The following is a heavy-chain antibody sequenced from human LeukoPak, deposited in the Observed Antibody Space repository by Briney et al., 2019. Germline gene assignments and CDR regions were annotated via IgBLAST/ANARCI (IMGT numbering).Heavy chain of an antibody. Sequence: GGSLRLSCAASGFTVSSNYMSWVRQAPGKGLEWVSVIYSGGSTYYADSVKGRFTISRDNSKNTLYVQMNSLRAEDTAVYYCAREIYSSSWSDRYGMDVWGQGTTVTVSS. V-gene: IGHV3-66*01. CDR1: GFTVSSNY. CDR2: IYSGGST. J-gene: IGHJ6*02. CDR3: AREIYSSSWSDRYGMDV. D-gene: IGHD6-13*01.